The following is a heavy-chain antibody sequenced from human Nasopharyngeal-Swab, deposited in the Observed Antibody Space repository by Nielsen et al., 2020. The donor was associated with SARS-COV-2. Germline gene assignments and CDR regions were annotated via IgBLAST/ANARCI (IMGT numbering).Heavy chain of an antibody. J-gene: IGHJ6*02. CDR3: ARSGTCYGMDV. CDR1: GYNFASYW. V-gene: IGHV5-51*01. D-gene: IGHD1-26*01. Sequence: GGSLRLSCKASGYNFASYWIGWVRQMPGRGLEWMGIIYPGDSDTRYSPSFQGQVTISVDKSINTAFLHSSSLKASDIATYYCARSGTCYGMDVWGQGTTVIVSS. CDR2: IYPGDSDT.